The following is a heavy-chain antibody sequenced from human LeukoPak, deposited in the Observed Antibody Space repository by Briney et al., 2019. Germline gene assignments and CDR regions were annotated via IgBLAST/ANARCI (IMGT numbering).Heavy chain of an antibody. Sequence: SGTLSLTCTVSGGSISSYYWSWIRQPPGKGLEWIGYIYYSGSTNYNPSLKSRVTISVDTSKNQFSLKLSSVTAADTAVYYCARGGDRYYFDYWGQGTLVTVSS. CDR1: GGSISSYY. J-gene: IGHJ4*02. CDR2: IYYSGST. V-gene: IGHV4-59*01. D-gene: IGHD2-21*02. CDR3: ARGGDRYYFDY.